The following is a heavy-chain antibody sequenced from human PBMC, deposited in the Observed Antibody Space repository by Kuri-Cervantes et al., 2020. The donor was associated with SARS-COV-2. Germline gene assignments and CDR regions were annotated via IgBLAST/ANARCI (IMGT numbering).Heavy chain of an antibody. J-gene: IGHJ3*02. Sequence: SETLSLTCTVSGGSISSYYWSWIRQPAGKGLEWIGRIYTSGSTNYNPSLKSRVTISVDTSKNQFSLKLSSVTAADTAVYYCARAGEWLFGDAFDIWGQGTMVTVSS. D-gene: IGHD3-3*01. CDR1: GGSISSYY. CDR2: IYTSGST. CDR3: ARAGEWLFGDAFDI. V-gene: IGHV4-4*07.